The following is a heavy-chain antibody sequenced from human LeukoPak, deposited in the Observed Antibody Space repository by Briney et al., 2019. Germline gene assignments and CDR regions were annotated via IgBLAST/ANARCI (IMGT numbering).Heavy chain of an antibody. V-gene: IGHV4-30-2*01. CDR2: IYHSGST. D-gene: IGHD6-19*01. CDR3: ARGRLAVAGNYDY. Sequence: SQTLSLTCAVSGGSISSGGYSWSWIRQPPGTGLEWIGYIYHSGSTYYNPSLKSRVTMSVDTSKNQFSLKLSSVTAADTAVYYCARGRLAVAGNYDYWGQGTLVTVSS. J-gene: IGHJ4*02. CDR1: GGSISSGGYS.